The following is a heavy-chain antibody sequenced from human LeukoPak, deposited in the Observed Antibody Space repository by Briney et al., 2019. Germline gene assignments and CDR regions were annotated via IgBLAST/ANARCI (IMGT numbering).Heavy chain of an antibody. V-gene: IGHV3-30*18. CDR1: GFTFSSYA. CDR2: ISYDGSNK. J-gene: IGHJ4*02. CDR3: AKSMENNYNFVPLNN. D-gene: IGHD5-24*01. Sequence: PGGSMRLSCTATGFTFSSYAMHWVRQAPGKGLEWVAVISYDGSNKWYADSLKGRFTISRDNSMNTLYLQNNSLRDEDTAVYYCAKSMENNYNFVPLNNWGQGTLVTVSS.